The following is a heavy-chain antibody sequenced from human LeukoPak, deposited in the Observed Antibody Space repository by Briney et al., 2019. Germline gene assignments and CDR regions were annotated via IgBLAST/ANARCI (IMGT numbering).Heavy chain of an antibody. CDR1: GYTFPSYG. CDR3: ARYYYYGMDV. J-gene: IGHJ6*02. Sequence: ASVKVYCKASGYTFPSYGISGGRQPPEQGLEWMGCIIAYNGNTNCAQKLQGRVTMTTDTSTSTAYMELRSLRSDDTAVYYCARYYYYGMDVWGQGTTVTVSS. V-gene: IGHV1-18*01. CDR2: IIAYNGNT.